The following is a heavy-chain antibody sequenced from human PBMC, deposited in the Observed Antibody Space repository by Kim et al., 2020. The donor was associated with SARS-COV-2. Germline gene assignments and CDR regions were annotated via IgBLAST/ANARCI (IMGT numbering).Heavy chain of an antibody. CDR3: ARVRDMVRGVTASYYFDY. J-gene: IGHJ4*02. Sequence: GGSLRLSCAASGFTFSDYYMSWIRQAPGKGLEGVSYISSSSSYTNYADSVKGRFTISRDNAKNSLYLQMNSLRAEDTAVYYCARVRDMVRGVTASYYFDYWGQGTLVTVSS. CDR2: ISSSSSYT. CDR1: GFTFSDYY. D-gene: IGHD3-10*01. V-gene: IGHV3-11*05.